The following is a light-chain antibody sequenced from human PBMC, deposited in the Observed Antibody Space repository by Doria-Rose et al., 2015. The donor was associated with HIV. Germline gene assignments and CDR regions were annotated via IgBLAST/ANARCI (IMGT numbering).Light chain of an antibody. CDR3: QQSYSTPPT. J-gene: IGKJ4*01. CDR1: QSTGSF. Sequence: DIQVTQSPSSLSASVGDRVTITCRASQSTGSFLNWYQQKPGKAPKLLIYAASSVQNGVPSRFSGSGSGTDFTLTISSLQPEDFATYFCQQSYSTPPTFGGGTKVEIK. CDR2: AAS. V-gene: IGKV1-39*01.